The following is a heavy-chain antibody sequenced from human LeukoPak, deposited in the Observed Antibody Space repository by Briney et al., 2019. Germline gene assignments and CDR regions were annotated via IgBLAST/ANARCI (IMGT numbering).Heavy chain of an antibody. V-gene: IGHV4-34*01. CDR2: INHSGST. D-gene: IGHD3-3*01. J-gene: IGHJ5*02. Sequence: SETLSLTCAVYGGSFSGYYWSWIRQPPGKGLEWIGEINHSGSTNYNPSLKSRVTTSVDTSKNQFSLKLSSVTAADTAVYYCARGRNYDFWSGFSNWFDPWGQGTLVTVSS. CDR3: ARGRNYDFWSGFSNWFDP. CDR1: GGSFSGYY.